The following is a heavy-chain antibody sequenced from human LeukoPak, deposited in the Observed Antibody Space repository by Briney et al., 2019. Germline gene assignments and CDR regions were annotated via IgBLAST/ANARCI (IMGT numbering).Heavy chain of an antibody. CDR1: GLTFSNYA. CDR3: ANAPAYGLPLY. Sequence: GGSLRLSCAASGLTFSNYAMTWVRQAPGKGLEWVSSISSSSSYIYYADSVKGRFTISRDNSKNTLYLQMNGLRDEDTAVYYCANAPAYGLPLYWGQGTLVSVSS. CDR2: ISSSSSYI. J-gene: IGHJ4*02. D-gene: IGHD4-17*01. V-gene: IGHV3-23*01.